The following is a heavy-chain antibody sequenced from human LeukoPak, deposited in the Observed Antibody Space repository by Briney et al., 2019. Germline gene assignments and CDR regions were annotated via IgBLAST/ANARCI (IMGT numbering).Heavy chain of an antibody. J-gene: IGHJ4*02. V-gene: IGHV3-30*04. Sequence: PGGSLRLSCAASGFTFSSYAMHWVRQAPGKGLEWVAVISYDGSNKYYADSVKGRFTISRDNSKNTLYLQMNSLRAEDTAVYYCASGSYSSSSYFDYWGQGTLVTVSS. D-gene: IGHD6-6*01. CDR3: ASGSYSSSSYFDY. CDR1: GFTFSSYA. CDR2: ISYDGSNK.